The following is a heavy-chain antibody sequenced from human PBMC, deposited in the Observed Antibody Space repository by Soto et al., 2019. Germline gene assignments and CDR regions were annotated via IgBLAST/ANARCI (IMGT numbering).Heavy chain of an antibody. CDR3: VFGYCTTTSCSYYFYGLDV. V-gene: IGHV1-69*01. CDR1: GGNFRRYA. D-gene: IGHD2-2*01. CDR2: ILPIFGSP. J-gene: IGHJ6*02. Sequence: QVQLVQSGAEVKKPGSSVKVSCKASGGNFRRYAISWVRQAPGQGLEWMGGILPIFGSPSHAQKFQGRVTVTAEESTSTAYLELTSLTYEDTAMYYCVFGYCTTTSCSYYFYGLDVWGQGSPVTVSS.